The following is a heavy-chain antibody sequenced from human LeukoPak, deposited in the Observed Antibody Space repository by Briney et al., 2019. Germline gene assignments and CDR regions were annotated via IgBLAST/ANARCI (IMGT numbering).Heavy chain of an antibody. CDR1: GFTVSSNY. CDR3: ARRYYFDY. V-gene: IGHV3-66*04. CDR2: IYSGGST. J-gene: IGHJ4*02. Sequence: GGSLRLSCAASGFTVSSNYMSWVRQAPGKGLEWVSVIYSGGSTYYTDSVKGRFTISRDNSKNTPYLQMNSLRAEDTAVYYCARRYYFDYWGQGTLVTVSS.